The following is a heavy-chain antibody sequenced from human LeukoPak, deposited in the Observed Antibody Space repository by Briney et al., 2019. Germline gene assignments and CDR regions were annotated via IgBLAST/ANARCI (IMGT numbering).Heavy chain of an antibody. V-gene: IGHV1-69*04. D-gene: IGHD3-22*01. Sequence: GASVKVSCKASGGTFSSYAISWLRQAPGQGLEWMGRIIPILGIANYAQKFQGRVTITADKSTSTAYMELSSLRSEDTAVYYCASTSRYYYDSSGYYSDYWGQGTLVTVSS. CDR1: GGTFSSYA. CDR3: ASTSRYYYDSSGYYSDY. CDR2: IIPILGIA. J-gene: IGHJ4*02.